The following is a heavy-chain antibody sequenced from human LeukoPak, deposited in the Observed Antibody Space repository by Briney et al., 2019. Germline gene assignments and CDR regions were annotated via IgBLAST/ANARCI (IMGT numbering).Heavy chain of an antibody. V-gene: IGHV1-18*01. CDR3: ARDLKMGYSSGRYSWGTGSSNDY. CDR2: ISAYNGNT. D-gene: IGHD6-19*01. CDR1: GYTFTSYG. J-gene: IGHJ4*02. Sequence: ASVKVSCKASGYTFTSYGISWVRQAPGQGLEWMGCISAYNGNTNYAQKLQGRVTMTTDTSTSTAYMELRSLRSDDTAVYYCARDLKMGYSSGRYSWGTGSSNDYWGQGTLVTVSS.